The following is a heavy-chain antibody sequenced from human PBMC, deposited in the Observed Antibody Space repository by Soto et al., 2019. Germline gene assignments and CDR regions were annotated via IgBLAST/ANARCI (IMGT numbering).Heavy chain of an antibody. V-gene: IGHV1-69*01. Sequence: QVQLVQSGAEVKKPGSSVKVSCKASGGTFSRYAISWVRQAPGQGLEWMGGIIPIFGTANYAQKFQGRVTITADESTSTAYMELISLRSEDTAVYYCARAEYCGGDCYSGFDPWGQGTLVTVSS. CDR2: IIPIFGTA. CDR3: ARAEYCGGDCYSGFDP. D-gene: IGHD2-21*02. J-gene: IGHJ5*02. CDR1: GGTFSRYA.